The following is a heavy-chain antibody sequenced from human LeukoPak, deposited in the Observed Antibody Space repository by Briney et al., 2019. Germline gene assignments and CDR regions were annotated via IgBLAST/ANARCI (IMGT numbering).Heavy chain of an antibody. D-gene: IGHD3-22*01. J-gene: IGHJ4*02. V-gene: IGHV3-21*01. CDR3: ARARGYYDSSGYSH. Sequence: GGSLRLSCAASGFTFSSYSMNWVRQAPGKGLEWVSSISSSSSYIYYADSVKGRFTISRDNAKNSLYLQMNSLRAEDTAVYYCARARGYYDSSGYSHWGRGTLVTVSS. CDR2: ISSSSSYI. CDR1: GFTFSSYS.